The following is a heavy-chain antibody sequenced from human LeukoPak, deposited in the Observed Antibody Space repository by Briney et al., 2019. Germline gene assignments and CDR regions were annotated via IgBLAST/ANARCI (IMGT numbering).Heavy chain of an antibody. V-gene: IGHV3-74*01. CDR2: INSDGSST. Sequence: GGSLRLSCAASGFSFSGNWIHWVRQTPGKGLVWVSRINSDGSSTSYADSVKGRFTISRDNAKNTLYLQMNSLRAEDTAVYHCARVDYGDYVAAVDIWGQGTMVTVFS. D-gene: IGHD4-17*01. CDR1: GFSFSGNW. CDR3: ARVDYGDYVAAVDI. J-gene: IGHJ3*02.